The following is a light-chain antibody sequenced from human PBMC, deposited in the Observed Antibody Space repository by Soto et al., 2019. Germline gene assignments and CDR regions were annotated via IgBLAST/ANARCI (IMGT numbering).Light chain of an antibody. CDR2: LNSDGSH. CDR3: QTWGSGIRV. J-gene: IGLJ3*02. V-gene: IGLV4-69*01. Sequence: QLVLTQSPSASASLGASVKLTCTLSSGHSNYAIAWHQQQPEKGPRYLMKLNSDGSHSTGDGIPDRFSGSSSGAERYLTISSLQSEDEADYYCQTWGSGIRVFGGGTMLTVL. CDR1: SGHSNYA.